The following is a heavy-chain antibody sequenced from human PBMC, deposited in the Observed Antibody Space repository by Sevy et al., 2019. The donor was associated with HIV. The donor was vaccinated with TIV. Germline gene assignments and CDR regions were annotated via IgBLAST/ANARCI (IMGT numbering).Heavy chain of an antibody. D-gene: IGHD1-26*01. CDR3: ARSLLGYSGSYYGGYYFDY. CDR1: GYTFSSSY. Sequence: ASVKVSCKASGYTFSSSYMNWVRQAPGQGLEWMGIINPNSGSTNYAQKFQGRVTVTRDTSSSTVYMELSSLRSEDTAVYYCARSLLGYSGSYYGGYYFDYWGQGTLVTVSS. J-gene: IGHJ4*02. V-gene: IGHV1-46*01. CDR2: INPNSGST.